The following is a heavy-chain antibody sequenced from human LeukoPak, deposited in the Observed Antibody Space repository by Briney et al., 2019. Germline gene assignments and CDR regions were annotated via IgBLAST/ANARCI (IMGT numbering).Heavy chain of an antibody. Sequence: GGSLRLSCAGSGFTFSAYDLSWVRQAQGQGLEWVAAISRSGSTPYYTASVKGRFTVSRDNSKNTLFLQMNSLRGEDTAVYYCARSGLLTGNWFDPWGQGTLVTVSS. CDR1: GFTFSAYD. D-gene: IGHD2-15*01. V-gene: IGHV3-23*01. CDR3: ARSGLLTGNWFDP. J-gene: IGHJ5*02. CDR2: ISRSGSTP.